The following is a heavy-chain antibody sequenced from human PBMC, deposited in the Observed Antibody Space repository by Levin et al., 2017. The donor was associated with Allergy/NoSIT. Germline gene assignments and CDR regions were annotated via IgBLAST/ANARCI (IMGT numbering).Heavy chain of an antibody. CDR1: GYTLTELS. Sequence: RASVKVSCKVSGYTLTELSMHWVRQAPGKGLEWMGGFDPEDGETIYAQKFQGRVTMTEDTSTDTAYMELSSLRSEDTAVYYCATGEYSSSGFLFWYFDLWGRGTLVTVSS. V-gene: IGHV1-24*01. CDR2: FDPEDGET. J-gene: IGHJ2*01. D-gene: IGHD6-6*01. CDR3: ATGEYSSSGFLFWYFDL.